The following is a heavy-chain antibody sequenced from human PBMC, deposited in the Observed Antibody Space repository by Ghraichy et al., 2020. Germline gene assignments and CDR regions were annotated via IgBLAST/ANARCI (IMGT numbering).Heavy chain of an antibody. CDR3: ARARCAGGSCYLFDY. V-gene: IGHV6-1*01. CDR1: GDFVSGYSVA. Sequence: SQTLSLTCAISGDFVSGYSVAWNWIRQSPSRGLEWLGRTYYRSKWFNDYAVSVKSRVTINPDTSKNQFSLQLNSVTPEDTAVYYCARARCAGGSCYLFDYWGQGTLVTVSS. CDR2: TYYRSKWFN. D-gene: IGHD2-15*01. J-gene: IGHJ4*02.